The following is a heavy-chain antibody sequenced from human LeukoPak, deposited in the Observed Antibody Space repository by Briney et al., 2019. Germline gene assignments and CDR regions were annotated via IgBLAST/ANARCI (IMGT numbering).Heavy chain of an antibody. Sequence: PGGSLRLSCAASGFTFSDHYMDWVRQAPGKGLEWVGRTRNKANSYTTEYAASVKGRFTISRDDSKNSLYLQMNSLKTEDTAVYYCARTSGIVGATGAFDIWGQGTMVTVSS. V-gene: IGHV3-72*01. J-gene: IGHJ3*02. CDR1: GFTFSDHY. D-gene: IGHD1-26*01. CDR3: ARTSGIVGATGAFDI. CDR2: TRNKANSYTT.